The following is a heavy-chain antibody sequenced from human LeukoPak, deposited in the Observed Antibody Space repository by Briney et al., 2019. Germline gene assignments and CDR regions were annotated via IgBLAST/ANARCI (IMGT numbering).Heavy chain of an antibody. V-gene: IGHV3-23*01. CDR2: IVGSGSTT. CDR1: GFTFRSHV. Sequence: GGSLRLSCAASGFTFRSHVMSWVRQAPGKGLEWVSAIVGSGSTTHYADSVKGRFTISRDNSNNTLYLQMNSLRADDTALYYCAREGSSHGAFDIWGQGTMVTVSS. D-gene: IGHD3-10*01. CDR3: AREGSSHGAFDI. J-gene: IGHJ3*02.